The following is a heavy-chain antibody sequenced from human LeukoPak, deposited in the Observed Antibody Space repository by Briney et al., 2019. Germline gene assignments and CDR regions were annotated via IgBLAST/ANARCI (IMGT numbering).Heavy chain of an antibody. Sequence: ASVKVSCKASGYTLSGFYIHWVPRAPGQGLECMSWINPDTGGTYYAKKFQARVNMASDTPISTASMELDRLLSDDTAVYFCAREARDYDAFDYWGQGTLVTVSS. CDR2: INPDTGGT. CDR1: GYTLSGFY. J-gene: IGHJ4*02. D-gene: IGHD4/OR15-4a*01. CDR3: AREARDYDAFDY. V-gene: IGHV1-2*02.